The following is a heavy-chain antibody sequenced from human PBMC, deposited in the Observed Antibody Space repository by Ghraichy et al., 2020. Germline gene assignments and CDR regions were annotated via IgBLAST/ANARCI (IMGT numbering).Heavy chain of an antibody. J-gene: IGHJ4*02. CDR3: ARGGVRITMVRGVSFPSTSSAYFDY. CDR2: IYYSGST. CDR1: GGSISSYY. D-gene: IGHD3-10*01. V-gene: IGHV4-59*01. Sequence: SETLSLTCTVSGGSISSYYWSWIRQSPGKGLEWIGYIYYSGSTNYNPSLKSRVTISVDTSKNQFSLKLSSVTAADTAVYYCARGGVRITMVRGVSFPSTSSAYFDYWGQGTLVTVSS.